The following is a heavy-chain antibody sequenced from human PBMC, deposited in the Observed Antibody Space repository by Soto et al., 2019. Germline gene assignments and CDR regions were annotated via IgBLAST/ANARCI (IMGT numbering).Heavy chain of an antibody. CDR1: GGSFRTFY. CDR2: IKHSGST. V-gene: IGHV4-34*01. CDR3: ARDQEGTIDY. Sequence: QVQLQQWGAGLLKPSETLSLTCAVYGGSFRTFYWRWIRQPPGKGLEWIGEIKHSGSTNYNPFLKSRATISLDTSKNQFSLKLTSVTAADTAVYFCARDQEGTIDYWGQGTLVTVSS. J-gene: IGHJ4*02. D-gene: IGHD1-1*01.